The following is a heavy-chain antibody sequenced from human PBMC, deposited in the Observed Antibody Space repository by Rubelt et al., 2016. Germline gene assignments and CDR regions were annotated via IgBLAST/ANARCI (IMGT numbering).Heavy chain of an antibody. CDR1: GFTFSSYA. D-gene: IGHD3-16*01. J-gene: IGHJ4*02. Sequence: ESGGGLVQPGGSLRLSCAASGFTFSSYAMSWVRRAPGKGLEWVSAISGSGDDTYYADSVKGRFTISRDNSKNTVYLQMSSLRADDTAVYYCARSWFGGYFDYWGQGTRVTVSS. CDR2: ISGSGDDT. CDR3: ARSWFGGYFDY. V-gene: IGHV3-23*01.